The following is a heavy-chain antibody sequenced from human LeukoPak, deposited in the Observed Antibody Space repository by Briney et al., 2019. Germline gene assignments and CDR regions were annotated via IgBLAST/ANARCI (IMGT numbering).Heavy chain of an antibody. Sequence: GGTLRLSCAASGFTFSSYAMSWVRQAPGKGLEWVSAISAGGGSTFYADSVKGRFTISRDNSKNTLYLQMNSLRAEDTAVYYCAKDFWSGYYSGYFDSWGQGTLVTVSS. CDR1: GFTFSSYA. CDR2: ISAGGGST. D-gene: IGHD3-3*01. V-gene: IGHV3-23*01. CDR3: AKDFWSGYYSGYFDS. J-gene: IGHJ4*02.